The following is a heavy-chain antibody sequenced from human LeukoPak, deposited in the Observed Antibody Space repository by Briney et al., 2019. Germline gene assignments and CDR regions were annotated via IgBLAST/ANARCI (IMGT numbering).Heavy chain of an antibody. Sequence: SETLSLTCTVSGGSISSGGYYWGWIRQPPGKGLEWIGTMYYSGSTYYNPSLKSRVTISVDTSKNQFSLKLSSVTAADTAVYYCARRRFGDPGADPWGQGTLVTVSS. D-gene: IGHD3-10*01. CDR3: ARRRFGDPGADP. J-gene: IGHJ5*02. V-gene: IGHV4-39*01. CDR2: MYYSGST. CDR1: GGSISSGGYY.